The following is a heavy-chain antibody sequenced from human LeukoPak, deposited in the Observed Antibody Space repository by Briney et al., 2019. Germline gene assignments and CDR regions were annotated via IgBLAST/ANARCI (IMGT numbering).Heavy chain of an antibody. CDR1: GYTFTGYY. Sequence: ASVKVSCKASGYTFTGYYMHGVRQAPGQGLAWMGWINPNSGGTNYAQKFQGRVTMTRDKSIRTAYIELSRLRSDDTAVYYCARDWGDGYNWIDYWGPGTLVTVSS. V-gene: IGHV1-2*02. D-gene: IGHD5-24*01. CDR2: INPNSGGT. CDR3: ARDWGDGYNWIDY. J-gene: IGHJ4*02.